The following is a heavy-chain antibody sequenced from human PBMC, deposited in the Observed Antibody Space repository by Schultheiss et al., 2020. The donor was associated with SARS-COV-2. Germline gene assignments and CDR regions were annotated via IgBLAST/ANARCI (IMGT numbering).Heavy chain of an antibody. V-gene: IGHV3-23*01. D-gene: IGHD7-27*01. CDR2: ISGSGGST. CDR1: GFTFSNAW. Sequence: GESLKISCAASGFTFSNAWMSWVRQAPGKGLEWVSAISGSGGSTYYADSVKGRFTISRDNSKNTLYLQMNSLRAEDTAVYYCAKEGRWGGDPWGQGTLVTVSS. CDR3: AKEGRWGGDP. J-gene: IGHJ5*02.